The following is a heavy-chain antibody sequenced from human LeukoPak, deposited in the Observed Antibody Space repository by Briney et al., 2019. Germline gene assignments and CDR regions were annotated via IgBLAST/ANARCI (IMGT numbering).Heavy chain of an antibody. Sequence: ASVKVSCKASGYILTNYGMSWVRQAPGKGLEWLGWISTYSGNTTSAQRFQGRVTMTTDTSTTTPYMGLRSLRSDDTAVYYCAREGGWGPTDYGDHVYWGQGALVTVSS. CDR1: GYILTNYG. V-gene: IGHV1-18*01. CDR3: AREGGWGPTDYGDHVY. D-gene: IGHD4-17*01. CDR2: ISTYSGNT. J-gene: IGHJ4*02.